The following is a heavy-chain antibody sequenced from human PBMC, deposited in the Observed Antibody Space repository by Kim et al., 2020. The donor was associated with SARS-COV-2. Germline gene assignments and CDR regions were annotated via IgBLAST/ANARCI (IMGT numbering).Heavy chain of an antibody. J-gene: IGHJ4*02. Sequence: GGSLRLSCAASGFTFSSYGMHWVRQAPGKGLEWVAVIWYDGSNKYYADSVKGRFTISRDNSKNTLYLQMNSLRAEDTAVYYCARDGYSSSWYYFDYWGQGTQVTVSS. CDR2: IWYDGSNK. D-gene: IGHD6-13*01. CDR1: GFTFSSYG. CDR3: ARDGYSSSWYYFDY. V-gene: IGHV3-33*01.